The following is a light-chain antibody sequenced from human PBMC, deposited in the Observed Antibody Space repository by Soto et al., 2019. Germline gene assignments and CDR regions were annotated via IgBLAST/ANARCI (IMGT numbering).Light chain of an antibody. CDR3: QSYDNSLTNVV. Sequence: SVLTQPPSVSGAPGQRVTIFCTGDSSNFGAGYDVQWYQQVPGTAPKLLIFGNYNRPSGVPDRFSGSKSGTSASLAITGLQAEDEADYYCQSYDNSLTNVVFGGGTKVTVL. V-gene: IGLV1-40*01. CDR1: SSNFGAGYD. J-gene: IGLJ2*01. CDR2: GNY.